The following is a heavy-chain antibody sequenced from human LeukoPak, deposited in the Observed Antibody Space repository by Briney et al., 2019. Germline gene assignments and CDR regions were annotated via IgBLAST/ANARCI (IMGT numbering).Heavy chain of an antibody. CDR3: ATNDALDI. CDR2: IKKKGGISTT. V-gene: IGHV3-15*01. Sequence: GGSLRLSCAASGFAFSNAWMHWVRQAPGKGLEWVGHIKKKGGISTTAYAAPVRGSFTISRDYTRKTVYMQINSLKTEDTAEYYCATNDALDIWGQGTMVTVSS. CDR1: GFAFSNAW. J-gene: IGHJ3*02.